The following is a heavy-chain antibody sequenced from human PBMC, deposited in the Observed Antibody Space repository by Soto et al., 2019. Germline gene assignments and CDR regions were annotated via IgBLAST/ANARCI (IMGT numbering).Heavy chain of an antibody. Sequence: GGSLRLSCAASGFTFSSYSMNWVRQAPGKGLEWVSSISSSSSYIYYADSVKGRFTISRDNAKNSLYLQMNSLRAEDTAVYYCARDLGRFLEWLLLSAFDIWGQGTMVTVSS. CDR3: ARDLGRFLEWLLLSAFDI. J-gene: IGHJ3*02. CDR2: ISSSSSYI. D-gene: IGHD3-3*01. CDR1: GFTFSSYS. V-gene: IGHV3-21*01.